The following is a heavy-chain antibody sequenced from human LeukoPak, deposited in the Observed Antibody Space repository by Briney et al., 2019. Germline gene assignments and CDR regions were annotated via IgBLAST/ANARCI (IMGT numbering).Heavy chain of an antibody. CDR1: GASVSSYY. CDR3: ARASYDFWSGYYTDDWNNWFDP. V-gene: IGHV4-59*02. CDR2: IYYSGST. D-gene: IGHD3-3*01. J-gene: IGHJ5*02. Sequence: PSETLSPTCTVSGASVSSYYWSWIRQPPGKGLEWLGYIYYSGSTNYNPSLKSRVTISVDTSKNQFSLKLSSVTAADTAVYYCARASYDFWSGYYTDDWNNWFDPWGQGTLVTVSS.